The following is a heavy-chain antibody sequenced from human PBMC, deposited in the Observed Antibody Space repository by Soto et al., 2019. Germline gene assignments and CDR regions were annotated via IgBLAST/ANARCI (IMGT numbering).Heavy chain of an antibody. Sequence: QVQLVESGGGVAQPGRSLRLSCAASGFTFSSYAMHWVRQAPGKGLEWVAVISYDGSNKYYADSVKGRFTISRDNSKNTLYLQMNSLRAEDTAVYYCARGVVAATLDYWGQGTLVTVSS. D-gene: IGHD2-15*01. CDR1: GFTFSSYA. CDR2: ISYDGSNK. CDR3: ARGVVAATLDY. J-gene: IGHJ4*02. V-gene: IGHV3-30-3*01.